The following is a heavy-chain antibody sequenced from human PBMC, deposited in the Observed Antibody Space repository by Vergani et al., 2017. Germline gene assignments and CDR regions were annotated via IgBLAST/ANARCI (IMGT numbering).Heavy chain of an antibody. CDR3: ARVNTETNGHLYYYYYMDV. CDR1: GGSFTTYH. V-gene: IGHV4-34*01. J-gene: IGHJ6*03. CDR2: IDHTGRP. D-gene: IGHD4-11*01. Sequence: QVQLQQWGGGLLNPSETLSLTCVVNGGSFTTYHWTWIRQSPGEGLEWVGDIDHTGRPDYNPSLKSRLTISVDKSRNPFSLTLNSVTATDTAIYFCARVNTETNGHLYYYYYMDVWGQGTAVTVS.